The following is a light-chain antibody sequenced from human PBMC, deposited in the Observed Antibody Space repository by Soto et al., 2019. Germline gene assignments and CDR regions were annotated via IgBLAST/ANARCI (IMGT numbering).Light chain of an antibody. CDR3: QQFGRSPPSWT. Sequence: ETVLTQSPGTLSLSPGERATLSCRASQSVSSNYLACYQQKPGQAPRLLIYGASTRATGIPDRFSGSGSGTDFTLTISRLEPEDFAVYYCQQFGRSPPSWTFGQGTKVEIK. CDR1: QSVSSNY. J-gene: IGKJ1*01. CDR2: GAS. V-gene: IGKV3-20*01.